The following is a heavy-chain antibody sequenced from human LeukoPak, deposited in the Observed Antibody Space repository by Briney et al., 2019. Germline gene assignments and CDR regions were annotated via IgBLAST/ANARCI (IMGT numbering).Heavy chain of an antibody. Sequence: PSETLSLTCTVSGGSISSSSYYWGWIRQPPGKGLEWIGSIYYSGSTYYNPSLKSRVTISVDTSKNQFSLKLSSVTAADTAVYYCARHSGRVYGDYFRSGYYYYGMDVWGQGTTVTVSS. CDR2: IYYSGST. CDR1: GGSISSSSYY. D-gene: IGHD4-17*01. CDR3: ARHSGRVYGDYFRSGYYYYGMDV. V-gene: IGHV4-39*01. J-gene: IGHJ6*02.